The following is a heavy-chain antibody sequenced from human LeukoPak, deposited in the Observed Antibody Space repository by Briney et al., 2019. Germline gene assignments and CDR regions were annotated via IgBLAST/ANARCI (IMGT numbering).Heavy chain of an antibody. Sequence: SETLSLTCTVPGGSISSYYWSWIRQPPGKGLEWIGYIYYSGSTNYNPSLKSRVTISVDTSKNQFSLKLSSVTAADTAVYYCARDLTTGTAFDIWGQGTMVTVSS. D-gene: IGHD1-14*01. CDR1: GGSISSYY. CDR3: ARDLTTGTAFDI. CDR2: IYYSGST. V-gene: IGHV4-59*01. J-gene: IGHJ3*02.